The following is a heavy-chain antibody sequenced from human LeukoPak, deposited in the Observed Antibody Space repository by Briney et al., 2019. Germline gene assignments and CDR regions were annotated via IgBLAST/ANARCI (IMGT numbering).Heavy chain of an antibody. CDR1: GFTFSNAW. D-gene: IGHD5-24*01. V-gene: IGHV3-15*01. J-gene: IGHJ4*02. CDR2: IKSKTDGGTT. CDR3: TTDFGYNLEGGFDY. Sequence: GGSLRLSCAASGFTFSNAWMSWVRQAPGKGLEWVGRIKSKTDGGTTDYAAPVKGRFTISRDDSKNTLYLQMNSLKTEDTAVYHCTTDFGYNLEGGFDYWGQGTLVTVSS.